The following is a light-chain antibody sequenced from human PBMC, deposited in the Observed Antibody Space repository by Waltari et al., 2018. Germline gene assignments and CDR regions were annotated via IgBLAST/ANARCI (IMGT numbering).Light chain of an antibody. Sequence: DIQMPQSPSALSASIGDRVTISCRASQNIHTWLAWYQVKPGRAPKVLIYKASDLQIGVPSRFSGSGAGTEFTLIINSLQPDDFATYYCQQYNSGWSFGQGTKV. V-gene: IGKV1-5*03. CDR2: KAS. CDR3: QQYNSGWS. CDR1: QNIHTW. J-gene: IGKJ1*01.